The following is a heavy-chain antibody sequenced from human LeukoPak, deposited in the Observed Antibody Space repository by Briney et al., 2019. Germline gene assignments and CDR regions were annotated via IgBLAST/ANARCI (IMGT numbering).Heavy chain of an antibody. CDR3: ARGPGPKYGGYSYGPYYYGMDV. CDR2: INPSCGST. CDR1: GYAFTSYY. Sequence: ASVKVSSKASGYAFTSYYMHWVRQAPGQGLEWMGIINPSCGSTSYAQKFQGRVTMTRDTSTSTVYMELSSLRSEDTAVYYCARGPGPKYGGYSYGPYYYGMDVWGQGTTVTVSS. D-gene: IGHD5-18*01. J-gene: IGHJ6*02. V-gene: IGHV1-46*01.